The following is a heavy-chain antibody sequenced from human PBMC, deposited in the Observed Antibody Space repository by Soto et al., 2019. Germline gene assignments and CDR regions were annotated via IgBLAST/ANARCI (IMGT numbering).Heavy chain of an antibody. CDR3: ARDLLTTVTLDY. V-gene: IGHV1-2*02. Sequence: QVQLVQSGAEVKKPGASVKVSCKASGYTFTGYYMHWVRQAPGQGLEWMGWINPNSGGTNYAQKFQGRVTLTREPSISTAYMELSRLRSDDTAVYYCARDLLTTVTLDYWGQGTLVTVSS. CDR2: INPNSGGT. CDR1: GYTFTGYY. D-gene: IGHD4-17*01. J-gene: IGHJ4*02.